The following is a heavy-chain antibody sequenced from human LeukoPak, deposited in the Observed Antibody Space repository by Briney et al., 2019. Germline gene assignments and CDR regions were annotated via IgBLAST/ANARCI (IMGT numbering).Heavy chain of an antibody. D-gene: IGHD4-17*01. CDR3: ARSDYGSDASYDAFDL. J-gene: IGHJ3*01. CDR1: GGSMSNYY. CDR2: LRRIGST. Sequence: SETLSLTCTVSGGSMSNYYWGWIRQPAEKGLEWIGRLRRIGSTNYNPSLKSRVTVSLDTSKNQFSLKLTSVTAADTAMYFYARSDYGSDASYDAFDLWGQGTMVTISS. V-gene: IGHV4-4*07.